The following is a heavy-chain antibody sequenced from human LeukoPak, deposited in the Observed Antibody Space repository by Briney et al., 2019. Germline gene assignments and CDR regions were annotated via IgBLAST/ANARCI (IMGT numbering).Heavy chain of an antibody. CDR3: ATKGSSDYFDY. CDR2: ISGSGGST. J-gene: IGHJ4*02. Sequence: GGSLRLSCAASGFTFSSYAMSWVRQAPGKGLEWVSAISGSGGSTYYADSVKGRFTIPRDNSKNTLYLQMNSRRAEDTAVYYCATKGSSDYFDYWGQGTLVTVSS. CDR1: GFTFSSYA. D-gene: IGHD6-6*01. V-gene: IGHV3-23*01.